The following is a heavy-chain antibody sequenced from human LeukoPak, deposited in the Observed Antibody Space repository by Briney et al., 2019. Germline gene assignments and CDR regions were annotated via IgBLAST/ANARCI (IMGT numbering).Heavy chain of an antibody. J-gene: IGHJ4*02. CDR2: IKQDGSEK. D-gene: IGHD3-22*01. CDR1: GFTFSSRDW. Sequence: GGSLRLSCVASGFTFSSRDWMTWVRQAPGKGLEWVANIKQDGSEKNYVDSVKGRFTISRDNAKNSVDLQMNSLRVEDTAVYYCARDVHYYDSSGYPYDYWGQGTLVTVSS. CDR3: ARDVHYYDSSGYPYDY. V-gene: IGHV3-7*01.